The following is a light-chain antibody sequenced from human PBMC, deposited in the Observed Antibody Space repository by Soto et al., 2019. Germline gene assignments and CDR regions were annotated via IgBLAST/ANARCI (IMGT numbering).Light chain of an antibody. Sequence: EIVLTQSPVTLSFSPVERSTLSCRASQTIIISFLAWYQQKPGQAPRLLIYRASRRAPGIPDRFSGSGSWTDFTLTISRLEPEDFAVYYCHQFGSSPLDTFGPGTKVEIK. V-gene: IGKV3-20*01. CDR2: RAS. CDR1: QTIIISF. CDR3: HQFGSSPLDT. J-gene: IGKJ3*01.